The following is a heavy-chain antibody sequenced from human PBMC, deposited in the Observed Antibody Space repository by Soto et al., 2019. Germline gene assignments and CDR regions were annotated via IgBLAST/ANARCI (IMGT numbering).Heavy chain of an antibody. CDR2: IYWYDDK. CDR3: AHSLIGYYYDSSGSNWFDP. V-gene: IGHV2-5*01. J-gene: IGHJ5*02. CDR1: GFSLSTSGVG. Sequence: QITLKESGPTLVKPTQTLTLTCTFSGFSLSTSGVGVGWIRQPPGKALEWLALIYWYDDKRYSPSLTSRLNITKDTSKDQVVLTMTNMDPVDTATYYCAHSLIGYYYDSSGSNWFDPWGQGTLVTVSS. D-gene: IGHD3-22*01.